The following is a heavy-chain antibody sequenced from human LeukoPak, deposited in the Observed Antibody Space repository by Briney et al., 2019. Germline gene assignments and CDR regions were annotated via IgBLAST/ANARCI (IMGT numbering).Heavy chain of an antibody. J-gene: IGHJ4*02. CDR1: GGSISSYY. V-gene: IGHV4-34*01. CDR2: IEDSGST. D-gene: IGHD5-24*01. CDR3: ARSVSREGHNFIAYYFDY. Sequence: SETLSLTCTVSGGSISSYYWTWIRQPPGKGLEWIGEIEDSGSTNSNPSLKSRVTLSVDTSKSQFSLRLNSVTAADTAVYFCARSVSREGHNFIAYYFDYWSQGTLVTVSS.